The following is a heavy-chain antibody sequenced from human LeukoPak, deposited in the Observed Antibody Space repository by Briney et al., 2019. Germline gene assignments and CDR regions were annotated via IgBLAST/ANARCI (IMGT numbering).Heavy chain of an antibody. CDR2: IHYSGST. D-gene: IGHD1-1*01. V-gene: IGHV4-59*01. CDR3: ARQPPYYFDY. CDR1: GGSISSYY. Sequence: PSETLSLTCTVSGGSISSYYWSWIRQPPGKGLEWPPGKGLEWIGYIHYSGSTNYNPSLKSRVTISVDTSKNQFSLKLSSVTAADTKVYYCARQPPYYFDYWGQGTLVTVSS. J-gene: IGHJ4*02.